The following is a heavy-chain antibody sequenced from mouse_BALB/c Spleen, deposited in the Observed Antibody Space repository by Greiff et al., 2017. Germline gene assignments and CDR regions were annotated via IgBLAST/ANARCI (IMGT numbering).Heavy chain of an antibody. J-gene: IGHJ3*01. CDR1: GFTFSSYG. CDR3: ARLGDYDGFAY. Sequence: EVKLVESGGDLVKPGGSLKLSCAASGFTFSSYGMSWVRQTPDKRLEWVATISSGGSYTYYPDSVKGRFTISRDNAKNTLYLQMSSLKSEDTAMYYCARLGDYDGFAYWGQGTLVTVSA. V-gene: IGHV5-6*01. D-gene: IGHD2-4*01. CDR2: ISSGGSYT.